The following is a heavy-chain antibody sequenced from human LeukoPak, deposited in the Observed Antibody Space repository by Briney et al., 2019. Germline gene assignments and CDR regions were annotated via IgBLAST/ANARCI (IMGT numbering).Heavy chain of an antibody. CDR2: ISSNGGST. Sequence: GGSLRLSCSASGFTFSSYAMHWVRQAPGKGLEYVSAISSNGGSTYYADSVKGRFTISRDNSKNTLYLQMSSLRAEDTAVYYCVKGQSRVGYPLNVGFDPWGQGTLVTVSS. CDR3: VKGQSRVGYPLNVGFDP. J-gene: IGHJ5*02. CDR1: GFTFSSYA. D-gene: IGHD5-24*01. V-gene: IGHV3-64D*06.